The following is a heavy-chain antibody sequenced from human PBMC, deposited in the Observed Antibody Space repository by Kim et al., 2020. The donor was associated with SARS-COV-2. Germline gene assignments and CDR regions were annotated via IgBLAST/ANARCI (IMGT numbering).Heavy chain of an antibody. V-gene: IGHV3-20*03. J-gene: IGHJ4*02. Sequence: YGDSVKGRFTISRDNTNIFVYLQMNGLRVEDTALYYCARGHYGEKLFYYWGLGTLVTVSS. CDR3: ARGHYGEKLFYY. D-gene: IGHD4-17*01.